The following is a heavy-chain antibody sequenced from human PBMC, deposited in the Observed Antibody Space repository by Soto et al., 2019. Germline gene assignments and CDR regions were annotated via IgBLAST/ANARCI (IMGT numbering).Heavy chain of an antibody. Sequence: EVNVLESGGDLVQPGGSLRLSCVASGFTFSEYAMTWVRQAPGKGLDWVSSVSANGDITYYADSVKRRFTICRDNSDNAPLLQMNSLRAEDTARYYCARGDRGGSGSPASYYFSGLGVWGQGTTVIVSS. V-gene: IGHV3-23*01. D-gene: IGHD3-10*01. CDR3: ARGDRGGSGSPASYYFSGLGV. CDR2: VSANGDIT. CDR1: GFTFSEYA. J-gene: IGHJ6*02.